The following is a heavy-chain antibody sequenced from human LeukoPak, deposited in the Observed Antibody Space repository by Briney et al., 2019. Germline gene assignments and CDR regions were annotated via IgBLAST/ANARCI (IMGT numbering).Heavy chain of an antibody. CDR3: ARHVGSGAWEVSLRHYYFDY. J-gene: IGHJ4*02. V-gene: IGHV4-39*01. Sequence: PSETLSLNCTVSGGSISSSSYYWGWLRQPPGKGLELIGSMYYSGMTYYNPSLNSRVTIAVDTSKNHFPLKLRSVTAADTAVYYRARHVGSGAWEVSLRHYYFDYWGQGTLVTVSS. D-gene: IGHD1-26*01. CDR1: GGSISSSSYY. CDR2: MYYSGMT.